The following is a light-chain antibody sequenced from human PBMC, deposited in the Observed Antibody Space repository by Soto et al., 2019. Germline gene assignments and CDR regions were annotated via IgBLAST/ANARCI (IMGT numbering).Light chain of an antibody. J-gene: IGLJ1*01. V-gene: IGLV2-11*01. Sequence: QSALTQPRSVSGSPGQSVTLSCTGTSSDVGDYNYVSWYPQHPGKAPKIMIYDVSKRPSGVPDRSSGSKSCNTASLTISGLQAEDEADYYCCSYAGSYSLYVFGTGTKLTVL. CDR3: CSYAGSYSLYV. CDR2: DVS. CDR1: SSDVGDYNY.